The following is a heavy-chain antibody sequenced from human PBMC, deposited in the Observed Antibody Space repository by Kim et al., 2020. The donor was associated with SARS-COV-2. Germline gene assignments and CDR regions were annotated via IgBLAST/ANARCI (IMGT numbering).Heavy chain of an antibody. V-gene: IGHV1-3*01. D-gene: IGHD6-13*01. J-gene: IGHJ4*02. Sequence: SQKFQGRVTITRDTSASTAYMELSSLRSEDTAVYYCARVPAAGTVRAFDYWGQGTLVTVSS. CDR3: ARVPAAGTVRAFDY.